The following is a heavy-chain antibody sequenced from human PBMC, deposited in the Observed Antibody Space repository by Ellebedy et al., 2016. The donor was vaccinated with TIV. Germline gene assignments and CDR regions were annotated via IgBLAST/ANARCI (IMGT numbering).Heavy chain of an antibody. CDR2: INPIGGST. V-gene: IGHV1-46*01. CDR3: ARDATVTAGTDWFDP. Sequence: ASVKVSCKASGGTFSGYAISWVRQAPAQGIEWMGMINPIGGSTTYAQNFQGRVTLTVDTSTSTVYMELNSLRSEDTAVYYCARDATVTAGTDWFDPWGQGTLVTVSS. CDR1: GGTFSGYA. D-gene: IGHD4-17*01. J-gene: IGHJ5*02.